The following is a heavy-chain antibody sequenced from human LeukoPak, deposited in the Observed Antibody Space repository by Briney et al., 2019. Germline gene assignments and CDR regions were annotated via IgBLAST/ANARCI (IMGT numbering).Heavy chain of an antibody. J-gene: IGHJ5*02. V-gene: IGHV2-5*01. D-gene: IGHD1-14*01. CDR2: IYWNDEK. CDR1: GFPETTDRVA. CDR3: AHRRPPTSQDWFDP. Sequence: SGPTLVKPTQTLTLTCTFSGFPETTDRVAVGWIRQPPGKALEWLALIYWNDEKHFNPSLRSRLTITRDTSNSQVVLTMTNMDPVDTATYYCAHRRPPTSQDWFDPWGQGTLVTVSS.